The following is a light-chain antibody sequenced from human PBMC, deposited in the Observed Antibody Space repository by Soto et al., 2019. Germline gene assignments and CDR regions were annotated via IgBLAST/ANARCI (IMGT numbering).Light chain of an antibody. V-gene: IGKV3-20*01. Sequence: IGFMEFPGTPSFFPGEITTLPCRASQSVSSSYLAWYQQKPGQAPRLLIYGASSRATGIPDRFSGSGSGTDFTLTISRLEPEDFAVYYCQQYGSSPQTFGQGTKV. CDR3: QQYGSSPQT. J-gene: IGKJ1*01. CDR1: QSVSSSY. CDR2: GAS.